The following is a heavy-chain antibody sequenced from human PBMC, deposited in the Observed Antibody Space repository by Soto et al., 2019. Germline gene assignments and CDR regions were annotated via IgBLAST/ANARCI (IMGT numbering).Heavy chain of an antibody. Sequence: GGSLRLSCAASGCTFISYAMSWVRQAPGKGLEWVSAISGSGGSTYYADSVKGRFTISRDNSKNTLYLQMNSLRAEDTAVYYCAKDRTGVTTANWFDPWGQGTLVTVSS. J-gene: IGHJ5*02. CDR3: AKDRTGVTTANWFDP. CDR1: GCTFISYA. V-gene: IGHV3-23*01. CDR2: ISGSGGST. D-gene: IGHD4-4*01.